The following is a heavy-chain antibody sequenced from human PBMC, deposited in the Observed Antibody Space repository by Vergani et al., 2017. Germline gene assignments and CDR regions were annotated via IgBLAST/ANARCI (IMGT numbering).Heavy chain of an antibody. CDR1: GGSFTSYH. CDR2: IDHTGRP. J-gene: IGHJ6*03. CDR3: ARVNTETNGHLYYYYYMDV. D-gene: IGHD4-11*01. V-gene: IGHV4-34*01. Sequence: QVQLQQWGGGLLKPSETLSLTCVVNGGSFTSYHWTWIRQSPGEGLEWVGDIDHTGRPDYNPSLKSRLTMSVDKSRNQFSLTLTSVTATDTAIYCCARVNTETNGHLYYYYYMDVWGQGTAVTVS.